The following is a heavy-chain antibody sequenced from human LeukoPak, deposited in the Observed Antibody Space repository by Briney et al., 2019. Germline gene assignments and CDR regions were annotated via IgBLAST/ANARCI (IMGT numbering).Heavy chain of an antibody. CDR1: GFTFSSYA. CDR3: ARGQFFMDV. Sequence: GGSLRLSCAASGFTFSSYAMHWVRQAPGKGLEWVANINHDGSEKYYADSVEGRFTISRDNAKNSLYVQMNNLRAEDTAVYYCARGQFFMDVWGQGTTVTVSS. J-gene: IGHJ6*02. V-gene: IGHV3-7*05. CDR2: INHDGSEK.